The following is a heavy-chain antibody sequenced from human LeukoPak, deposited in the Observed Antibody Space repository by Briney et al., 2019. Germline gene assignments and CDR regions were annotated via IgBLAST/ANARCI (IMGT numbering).Heavy chain of an antibody. Sequence: PGGSLRLSCAASGFTFSSYGIHWVRQAPGKGLEWVALIWYDGSNRYYAGSVKGRFTISRDNSKNMLYLQMNSLRAEDTAVYHCVRGSGAYYDYWGQGTLVTVTS. J-gene: IGHJ4*02. V-gene: IGHV3-33*01. D-gene: IGHD1-26*01. CDR2: IWYDGSNR. CDR3: VRGSGAYYDY. CDR1: GFTFSSYG.